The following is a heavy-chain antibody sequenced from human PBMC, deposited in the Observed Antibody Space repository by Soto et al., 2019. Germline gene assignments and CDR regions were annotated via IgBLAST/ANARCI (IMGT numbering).Heavy chain of an antibody. CDR1: GYSISSNYY. D-gene: IGHD1-1*01. CDR3: TREARTRLLLYWFDP. Sequence: SETLSLTCAVSGYSISSNYYWVWIRQPPGKGLDWVGSIYHSGSTYYNPSLKSRVTISVDTSKNQFSLNLSSVTAADTAVYYCTREARTRLLLYWFDPWGQGTLVTVSS. V-gene: IGHV4-38-2*02. CDR2: IYHSGST. J-gene: IGHJ5*02.